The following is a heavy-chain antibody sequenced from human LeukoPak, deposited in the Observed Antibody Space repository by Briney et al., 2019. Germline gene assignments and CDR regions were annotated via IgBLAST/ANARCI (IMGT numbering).Heavy chain of an antibody. CDR2: INTNTGNP. CDR1: GYTFTSYA. D-gene: IGHD3-22*01. V-gene: IGHV7-4-1*02. CDR3: ASEMIVVGKARDPGAFDI. J-gene: IGHJ3*02. Sequence: ASVKVSCKASGYTFTSYAMNWVRQAPGQGREWVGWINTNTGNPTYAQGFTGRSVFSLDTSVSTAYLQISSLKAEDTAVYYCASEMIVVGKARDPGAFDIWGQGIMVTVSS.